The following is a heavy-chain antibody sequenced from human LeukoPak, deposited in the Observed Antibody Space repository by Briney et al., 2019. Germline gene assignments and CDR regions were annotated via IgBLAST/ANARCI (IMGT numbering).Heavy chain of an antibody. CDR3: AKEIQLWLRDYFDY. V-gene: IGHV3-53*01. Sequence: GGSLRLSCAASGFTVSSNYMSWVRQAPGKGLEWVSVIYSGGSTYYADSVKGRFTISRDNSKNTLYLQMNSLRAEDTAVYYCAKEIQLWLRDYFDYWGQGTLVTVSS. CDR2: IYSGGST. D-gene: IGHD5-18*01. CDR1: GFTVSSNY. J-gene: IGHJ4*02.